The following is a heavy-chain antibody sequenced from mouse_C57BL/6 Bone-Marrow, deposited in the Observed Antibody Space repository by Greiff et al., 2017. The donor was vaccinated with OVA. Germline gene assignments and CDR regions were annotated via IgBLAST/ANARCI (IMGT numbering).Heavy chain of an antibody. CDR3: TGGEESIRGFAY. CDR2: IRLKSDNYAT. Sequence: EVMLVESGGGLVQPGGSMKLSCVASGFTFSNYWMNWVRQSPEQGLEWVAQIRLKSDNYATHYAESVKGRFTISRDDSKRRVCLQMNNLRAEDTGVIYCTGGEESIRGFAYWGQGTLVTVSA. CDR1: GFTFSNYW. V-gene: IGHV6-3*01. J-gene: IGHJ3*01.